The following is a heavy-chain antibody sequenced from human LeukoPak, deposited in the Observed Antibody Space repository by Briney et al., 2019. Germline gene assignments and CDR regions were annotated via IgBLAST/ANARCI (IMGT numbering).Heavy chain of an antibody. V-gene: IGHV4-39*07. D-gene: IGHD6-19*01. CDR3: ARVRSPSSGWYGYYYYYYMDV. J-gene: IGHJ6*03. CDR2: IYYSGST. Sequence: SETLSLTCTVSGGSISSSSYYWGWIRQPPGKGLEWIGSIYYSGSTYYNPSLKSRVTISVDTSKNQFSLKLSSVTAADTAVYYCARVRSPSSGWYGYYYYYYMDVWGKGTTVTVSS. CDR1: GGSISSSSYY.